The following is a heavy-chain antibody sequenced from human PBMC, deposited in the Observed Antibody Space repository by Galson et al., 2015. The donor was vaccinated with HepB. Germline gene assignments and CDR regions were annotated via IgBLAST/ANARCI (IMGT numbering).Heavy chain of an antibody. D-gene: IGHD2-2*01. CDR1: GFTFSSYA. Sequence: SLRLSCAASGFTFSSYAMSWVRQAPGKGLEWVSTINGGGGDTYYADSVKGRFTISRDNSKNTLYLQMNSLRAEDTAVYYCARDFGGYCSSTSCYWDAFDIWGQGTMVTVSS. J-gene: IGHJ3*02. V-gene: IGHV3-23*01. CDR3: ARDFGGYCSSTSCYWDAFDI. CDR2: INGGGGDT.